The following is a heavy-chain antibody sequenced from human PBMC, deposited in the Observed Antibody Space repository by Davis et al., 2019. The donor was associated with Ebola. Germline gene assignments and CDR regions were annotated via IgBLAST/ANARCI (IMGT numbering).Heavy chain of an antibody. CDR2: IDPSDSYT. J-gene: IGHJ4*02. Sequence: GESLKISCKGSGYSFTSYWISWVRQLPGTGLEWIGRIDPSDSYTNYSPSFQGHVTISADKSISTAYLQWSSLKASDTAMYYCAILIGGYSYGQVDYWGQGTLVTVSS. D-gene: IGHD5-18*01. CDR1: GYSFTSYW. V-gene: IGHV5-10-1*01. CDR3: AILIGGYSYGQVDY.